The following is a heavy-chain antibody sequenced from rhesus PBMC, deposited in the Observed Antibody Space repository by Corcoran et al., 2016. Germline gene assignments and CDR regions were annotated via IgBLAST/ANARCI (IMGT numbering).Heavy chain of an antibody. J-gene: IGHJ4*01. V-gene: IGHV4-160*01. CDR3: ARSNILRPIDY. CDR1: GGSICGNC. Sequence: QLQLQESGPGLVKPPETLSLTCAVSGGSICGNCWCWLRQPPGEWLEWVGRIDSSGSTDYNPSLKSRVTLSVDTAKNQFSLKLRFVTAADTAVYYCARSNILRPIDYWGQGVLVTVSS. D-gene: IGHD2-21*01. CDR2: IDSSGST.